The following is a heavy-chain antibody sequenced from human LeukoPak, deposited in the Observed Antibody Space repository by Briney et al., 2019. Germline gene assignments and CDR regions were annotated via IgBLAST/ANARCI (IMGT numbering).Heavy chain of an antibody. J-gene: IGHJ6*03. CDR3: AKDLNYYYMDV. Sequence: RGSLRLSXAASGFTFSSYGMHWVRQAPGKGLEWVAVIWYDGSNKYYADSVKGRFTISRDNSKNTLYLQMNSLRAEDTAVYYCAKDLNYYYMDVWGKGTTVTVSS. CDR1: GFTFSSYG. V-gene: IGHV3-33*06. CDR2: IWYDGSNK.